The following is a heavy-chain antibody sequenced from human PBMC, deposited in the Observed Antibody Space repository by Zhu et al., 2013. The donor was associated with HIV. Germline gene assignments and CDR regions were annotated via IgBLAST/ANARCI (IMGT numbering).Heavy chain of an antibody. Sequence: QAQLVQSGAEVKKPGASVKVSCKASGYTFTKYSLHWVRQAPGRGLEWMGIVDPSGGTTTFAQKFQGRVSMTRDTSTNTGYLQLNSLRSEDTAIYYCARGLTESELPAALTWLASDDQYTHYMDVWGKGTNGHRLL. V-gene: IGHV1-46*01. CDR3: ARGLTESELPAALTWLASDDQYTHYMDV. J-gene: IGHJ6*03. CDR1: GYTFTKYS. CDR2: VDPSGGTT. D-gene: IGHD2-2*01.